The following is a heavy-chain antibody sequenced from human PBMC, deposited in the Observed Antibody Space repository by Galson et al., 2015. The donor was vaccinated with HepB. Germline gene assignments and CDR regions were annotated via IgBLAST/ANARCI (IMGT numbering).Heavy chain of an antibody. J-gene: IGHJ6*02. V-gene: IGHV3-7*03. D-gene: IGHD6-19*01. CDR2: IKQDGSEK. CDR1: GFTFSSYW. CDR3: ARGGSSGIAVADLYYYYYYGMDV. Sequence: SLRLSCAASGFTFSSYWMSWVRQAPGKGLEWVANIKQDGSEKYYVDSVKGRFTISRDNAKNSLYLQMNSLRAEDTAVYYCARGGSSGIAVADLYYYYYYGMDVWGQGTTVTVSS.